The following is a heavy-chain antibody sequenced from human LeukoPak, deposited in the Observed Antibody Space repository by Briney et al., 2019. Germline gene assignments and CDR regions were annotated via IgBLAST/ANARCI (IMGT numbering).Heavy chain of an antibody. CDR1: GYTLTELS. V-gene: IGHV1-24*01. CDR3: ATSLTTRITIFGVVTPPWY. D-gene: IGHD3-3*01. CDR2: FDPEDGET. J-gene: IGHJ4*02. Sequence: ASVKVSCKVSGYTLTELSMHWVRQAPGKGLEWMGGFDPEDGETIYAQKFQGRVTMTEDTSTDTAYMELSSLRSGDTAVYYCATSLTTRITIFGVVTPPWYWGQGTLVTVSS.